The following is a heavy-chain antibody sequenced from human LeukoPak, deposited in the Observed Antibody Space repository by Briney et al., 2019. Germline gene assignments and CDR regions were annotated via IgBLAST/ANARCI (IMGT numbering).Heavy chain of an antibody. D-gene: IGHD2/OR15-2a*01. Sequence: PGGSPRLSCAASTFAVSAYHVTWVRQTPGRGLEWVSVFLNDGRAFYADSVRGRFTISTDNSRNTVDLQMNSLGAEDTAVYYCAKGRNYFPIDYWGQGTLVTVSS. CDR2: FLNDGRA. V-gene: IGHV3-53*01. CDR1: TFAVSAYH. J-gene: IGHJ4*02. CDR3: AKGRNYFPIDY.